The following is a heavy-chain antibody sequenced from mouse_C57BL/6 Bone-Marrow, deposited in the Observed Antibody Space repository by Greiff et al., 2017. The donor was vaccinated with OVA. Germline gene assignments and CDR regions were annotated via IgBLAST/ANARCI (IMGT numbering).Heavy chain of an antibody. Sequence: DVKLQESGPGLVKPSQSLSLTCSVTGYSITSGYYWNWIRQFPGNKLEWMGYISYDGSNNYNPSLKNRISITRDTSKNQFFLKLNSVTTEDTATYYCARDWGYYYGSSPPWYFDVWGTGTTVTVSS. V-gene: IGHV3-6*01. CDR2: ISYDGSN. J-gene: IGHJ1*03. D-gene: IGHD1-1*01. CDR3: ARDWGYYYGSSPPWYFDV. CDR1: GYSITSGYY.